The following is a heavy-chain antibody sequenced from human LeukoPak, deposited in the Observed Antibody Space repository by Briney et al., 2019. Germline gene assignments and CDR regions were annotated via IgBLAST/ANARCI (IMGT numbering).Heavy chain of an antibody. CDR1: GGSISSGGYY. CDR2: INHSGST. D-gene: IGHD3-10*01. J-gene: IGHJ4*02. V-gene: IGHV4-39*07. Sequence: SETLSLTCTVSGGSISSGGYYWSWIRQPPGKGLEWIGEINHSGSTNYNPSLKSRVTISVDTSKNQFSLKLSSVTAADTAVYYCARGPVKGVRFHYWGQGTLVTVSS. CDR3: ARGPVKGVRFHY.